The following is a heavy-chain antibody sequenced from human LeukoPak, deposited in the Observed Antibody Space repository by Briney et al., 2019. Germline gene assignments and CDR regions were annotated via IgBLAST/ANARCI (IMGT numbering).Heavy chain of an antibody. D-gene: IGHD2-2*01. CDR3: ARGYCSSTSCPNWFDP. Sequence: SETLSLTCAVYGGSFSGYYWSWIRQPPGKGLEWIGEINHSGSTNYNPSLKSRVTISVDTSKNQFSLKLSSVTAADTAVCYCARGYCSSTSCPNWFDPWGQGTLVTVSS. J-gene: IGHJ5*02. V-gene: IGHV4-34*01. CDR1: GGSFSGYY. CDR2: INHSGST.